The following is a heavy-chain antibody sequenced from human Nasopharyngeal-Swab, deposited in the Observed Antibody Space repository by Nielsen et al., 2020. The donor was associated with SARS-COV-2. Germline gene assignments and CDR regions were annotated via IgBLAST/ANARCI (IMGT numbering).Heavy chain of an antibody. CDR3: ARDAAFWGGFDY. Sequence: WIRQPPGKGLEWIGYIYYSGSTYYNPSLKSRVTISVDTSKNQFSLKLSSVTAADTAVYYCARDAAFWGGFDYWGQGTLVTVSS. D-gene: IGHD3-3*01. CDR2: IYYSGST. J-gene: IGHJ4*02. V-gene: IGHV4-31*02.